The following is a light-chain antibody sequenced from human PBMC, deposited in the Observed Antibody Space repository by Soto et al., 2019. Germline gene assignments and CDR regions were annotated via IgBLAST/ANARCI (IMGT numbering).Light chain of an antibody. V-gene: IGKV1-5*01. CDR3: QQYTSSPYS. CDR2: DAS. CDR1: QSTANW. J-gene: IGKJ2*03. Sequence: IQMTQFPATLTASVGDRVTITCRASQSTANWLAWYQQKPGKAPKVVIYDASSLGSGVPSRFSGSGSGTEFTLTISSLQPDDFATYYCQQYTSSPYSFGQGTKV.